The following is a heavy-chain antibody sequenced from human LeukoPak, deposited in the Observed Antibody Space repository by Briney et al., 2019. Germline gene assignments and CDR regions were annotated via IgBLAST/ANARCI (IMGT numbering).Heavy chain of an antibody. V-gene: IGHV3-43*02. Sequence: GGSLRLSCVASGFTFSNLAMGWVRQAPGKGLEWVSVISDSGGTTYYADSVKGRFTISRDNSKNSLYLQMNSLRTEDTALYYCAKDSVGWLAIDYWGQGTLVTVSS. CDR2: ISDSGGTT. CDR1: GFTFSNLA. D-gene: IGHD6-19*01. J-gene: IGHJ4*02. CDR3: AKDSVGWLAIDY.